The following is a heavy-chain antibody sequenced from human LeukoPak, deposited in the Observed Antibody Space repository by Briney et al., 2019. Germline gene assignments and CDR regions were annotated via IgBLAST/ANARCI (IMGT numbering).Heavy chain of an antibody. Sequence: SETLSLTCAVYGGSFSGYYWSWIRQPPGKGLEWIGEINHSGSTNYNPSLKSRVTISVDTSKNRFSLKLSSVTAADTAVYYCARVLLGGEDWGQGTLVTVSS. V-gene: IGHV4-34*01. D-gene: IGHD3-16*01. J-gene: IGHJ4*02. CDR3: ARVLLGGED. CDR2: INHSGST. CDR1: GGSFSGYY.